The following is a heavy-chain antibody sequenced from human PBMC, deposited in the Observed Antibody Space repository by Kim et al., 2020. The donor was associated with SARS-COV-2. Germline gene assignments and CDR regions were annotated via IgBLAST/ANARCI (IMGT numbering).Heavy chain of an antibody. CDR3: ARAVLYSSTWHCDY. CDR1: GFTFSSHW. CDR2: IKQNGSVI. J-gene: IGHJ4*02. D-gene: IGHD6-13*01. V-gene: IGHV3-7*01. Sequence: GGSLRLSCGASGFTFSSHWMSWVRQAPGKGLEWVANIKQNGSVIHYVDSVRGRFTVSRDNAKNSLYLQMSSLRAEDSAVYYCARAVLYSSTWHCDYWGQGTLVTVSS.